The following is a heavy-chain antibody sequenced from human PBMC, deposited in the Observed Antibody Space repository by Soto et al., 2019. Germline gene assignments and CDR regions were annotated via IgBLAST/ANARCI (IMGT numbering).Heavy chain of an antibody. Sequence: ASVKVSCKVSGHIVTELSIHWVRQAPGKGLEWMGGFHPEDGETIYAQKFQGRVTMTEDTSTDTAYMDLSSLRSEDTAVYYCAKVRGIVGGTYYFDYWGQGTLVTVSS. D-gene: IGHD1-26*01. CDR2: FHPEDGET. CDR3: AKVRGIVGGTYYFDY. V-gene: IGHV1-24*01. J-gene: IGHJ4*02. CDR1: GHIVTELS.